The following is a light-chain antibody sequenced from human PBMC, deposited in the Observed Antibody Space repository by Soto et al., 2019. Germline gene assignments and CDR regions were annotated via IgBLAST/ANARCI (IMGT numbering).Light chain of an antibody. CDR3: QQYNTDPVT. V-gene: IGKV1-5*01. CDR2: DAS. Sequence: DIQMTQSPSTMSASVGDRVTITCRASQSIHRWLAWYQQKAGKAPKVLIYDASSLDSGVPSRFSGSGSGTEFTLTISSLQPDDFATYYCQQYNTDPVTFGQGTKLE. J-gene: IGKJ2*01. CDR1: QSIHRW.